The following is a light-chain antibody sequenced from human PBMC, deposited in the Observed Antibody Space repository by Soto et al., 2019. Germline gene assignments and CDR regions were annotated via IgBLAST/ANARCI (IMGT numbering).Light chain of an antibody. CDR3: QQYYITPPT. V-gene: IGKV4-1*01. J-gene: IGKJ4*01. CDR1: QSVLYSSNNKNY. CDR2: WAS. Sequence: DIVMTQSPDSLAVSLGERATINCKSSQSVLYSSNNKNYLTWYQQKPGQPPKLLIYWASTREPGVPDRFRGRGSGTDFTLTISGLQAEDVAVYYCQQYYITPPTFGGGTKVEIK.